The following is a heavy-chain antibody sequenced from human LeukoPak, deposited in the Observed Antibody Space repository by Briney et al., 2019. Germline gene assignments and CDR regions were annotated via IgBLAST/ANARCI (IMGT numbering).Heavy chain of an antibody. J-gene: IGHJ4*02. V-gene: IGHV3-23*01. CDR3: AKVLIIVVVPAATRAFDY. CDR2: ISGSGGST. D-gene: IGHD2-2*01. CDR1: GLTFSSYA. Sequence: GGSLRLSCAASGLTFSSYAMSWVRQAPGKGLEWVSAISGSGGSTYHADSVKGRFTISRDNSKNTLYLQMNSLRAEDTAVYYCAKVLIIVVVPAATRAFDYWGQGTLVTVSS.